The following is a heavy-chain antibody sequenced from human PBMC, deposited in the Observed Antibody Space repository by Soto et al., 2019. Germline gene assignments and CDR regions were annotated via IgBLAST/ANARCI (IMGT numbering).Heavy chain of an antibody. Sequence: GASVKVSCKVSGYTLTELSMHWVRQAPGKGLEWMGGFDPEDGETIYAQKFQGRATMTEDTSTDTAYMELSSLRSEDTAVYYCATAYDSSGYYFLTTGYFVYWGQGTLVTVSS. J-gene: IGHJ4*02. CDR3: ATAYDSSGYYFLTTGYFVY. CDR2: FDPEDGET. CDR1: GYTLTELS. V-gene: IGHV1-24*01. D-gene: IGHD3-22*01.